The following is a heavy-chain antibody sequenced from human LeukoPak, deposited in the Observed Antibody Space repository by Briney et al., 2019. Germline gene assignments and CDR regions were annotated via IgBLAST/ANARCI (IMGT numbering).Heavy chain of an antibody. D-gene: IGHD6-6*01. CDR2: INEDGSEK. J-gene: IGHJ5*02. Sequence: GGSLRLSCAASGFTFTNYWMIWVRQAPGKGLEWVANINEDGSEKYYVGYVEGRFTISRDNAKNSVFLQMNSLRADDTAMYYCASSSYSCSSSWGQGTLVTVSS. CDR1: GFTFTNYW. CDR3: ASSSYSCSSS. V-gene: IGHV3-7*01.